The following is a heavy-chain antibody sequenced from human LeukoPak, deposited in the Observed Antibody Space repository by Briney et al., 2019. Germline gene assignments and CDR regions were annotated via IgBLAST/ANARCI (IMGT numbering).Heavy chain of an antibody. V-gene: IGHV3-7*01. CDR1: GLTFSSSW. D-gene: IGHD5-18*01. J-gene: IGHJ4*02. Sequence: PGGSLRLSCAVSGLTFSSSWMDWVRQAPGKGLEWVASINPDGNKKYSADSVKGRFTISRDNAENSLYLQMNSLRLEDTAFYYCARDLAYSRLDYWGQGMLVTVSS. CDR3: ARDLAYSRLDY. CDR2: INPDGNKK.